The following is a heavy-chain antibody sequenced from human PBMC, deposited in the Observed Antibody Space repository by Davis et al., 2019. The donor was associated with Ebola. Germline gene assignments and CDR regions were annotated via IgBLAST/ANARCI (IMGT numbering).Heavy chain of an antibody. Sequence: ASVKVSCKASGYTFTSYYMHWVRQAPGQGLEWMGWINPNSGGTNYAQKFQGWVTMTRDTSISTAYMELRSLRSDDTAVYYCARVTSGWYLDYWGQGTLVTVSS. CDR3: ARVTSGWYLDY. CDR1: GYTFTSYY. D-gene: IGHD6-19*01. V-gene: IGHV1-2*04. J-gene: IGHJ4*02. CDR2: INPNSGGT.